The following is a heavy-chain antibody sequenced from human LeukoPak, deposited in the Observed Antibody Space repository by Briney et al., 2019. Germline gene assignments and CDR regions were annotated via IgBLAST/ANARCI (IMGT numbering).Heavy chain of an antibody. CDR1: IDSFSNYH. Sequence: SETLSLTCAVYIDSFSNYHWNWIRQTPAKGMEWIGEVNESGGTNISPSLRSRVILSVDTSKNQFSLKLISVTVADTAIYYCARGPYVLRFLEWLSFDYWGQGTLVTVSS. CDR2: VNESGGT. CDR3: ARGPYVLRFLEWLSFDY. V-gene: IGHV4-34*01. D-gene: IGHD3-3*01. J-gene: IGHJ4*02.